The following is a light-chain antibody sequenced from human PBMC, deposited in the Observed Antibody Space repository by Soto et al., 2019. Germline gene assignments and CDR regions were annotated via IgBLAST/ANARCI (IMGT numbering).Light chain of an antibody. CDR3: NSYTSSSTYV. CDR2: EVS. J-gene: IGLJ1*01. V-gene: IGLV2-18*02. CDR1: SSDVGSYNR. Sequence: HSALTQPPSVSGSPGQSVTISCTGTSSDVGSYNRVSWYQQPPGTAPKLMIYEVSNRPSGVPDRFSGSKSGNTASLTISGLQAEDEADYYCNSYTSSSTYVFGTGTKVTVL.